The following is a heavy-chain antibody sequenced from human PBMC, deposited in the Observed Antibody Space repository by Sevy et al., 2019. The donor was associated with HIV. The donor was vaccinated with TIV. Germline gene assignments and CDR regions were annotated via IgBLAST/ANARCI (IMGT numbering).Heavy chain of an antibody. CDR1: GYTLSELF. D-gene: IGHD3-22*01. J-gene: IGHJ4*02. CDR3: AITKDYYDNSGYPFDY. Sequence: ASVKDSCKVFGYTLSELFMHWVRQTPGKEREWMGSFDPEDGETNYAQKFQGRVAMTDDTSTDTAYRELRSLRSQYTAIFYCAITKDYYDNSGYPFDYWGQRTLVTVSS. CDR2: FDPEDGET. V-gene: IGHV1-24*01.